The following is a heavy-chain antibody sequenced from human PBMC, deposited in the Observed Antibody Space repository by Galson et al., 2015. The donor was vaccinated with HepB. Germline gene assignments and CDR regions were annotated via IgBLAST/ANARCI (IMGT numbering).Heavy chain of an antibody. CDR3: AVHEQQLAERPYYYYGMDV. J-gene: IGHJ6*02. CDR2: ISGSGGST. CDR1: GFTFSSYA. D-gene: IGHD6-13*01. V-gene: IGHV3-23*01. Sequence: SLRLSCAASGFTFSSYAMSWVRQAPGKGLEWVSAISGSGGSTYYADSVKGRFTISRDNSKNTLYLQMNSLRAEDTAVYYCAVHEQQLAERPYYYYGMDVWGQGTTVTVSS.